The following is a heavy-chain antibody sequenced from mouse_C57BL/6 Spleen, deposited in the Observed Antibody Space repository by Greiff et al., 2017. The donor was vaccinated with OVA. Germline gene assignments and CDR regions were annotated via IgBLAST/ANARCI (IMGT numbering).Heavy chain of an antibody. Sequence: QVHVKQPGAELVKPGASVKMSCKASGYTFTSYWITWVKQRPGQGLEWIGDIYPGSGSTNYNEKFKSKATLTVDTSSSTAYMQLSSLTSEDSAVYYCASRGYYGSSPWFAYWGQGTLVTVSA. CDR3: ASRGYYGSSPWFAY. J-gene: IGHJ3*01. V-gene: IGHV1-55*01. D-gene: IGHD1-1*01. CDR1: GYTFTSYW. CDR2: IYPGSGST.